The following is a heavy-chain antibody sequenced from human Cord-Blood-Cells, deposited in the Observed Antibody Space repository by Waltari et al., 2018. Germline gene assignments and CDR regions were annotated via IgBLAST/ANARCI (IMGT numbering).Heavy chain of an antibody. Sequence: QVQLQESGPGLVKPSETLSLTCTVSGYSISSGYYWGWIRQPPGKGLEWIGSIYHSGSTYYNPSPKSRVTISVDTSKNQFSLKLSSVTAADTAVYYCASGSMVRGVIIDYWGQGTLVTVSS. CDR1: GYSISSGYY. D-gene: IGHD3-10*01. V-gene: IGHV4-38-2*02. J-gene: IGHJ4*02. CDR3: ASGSMVRGVIIDY. CDR2: IYHSGST.